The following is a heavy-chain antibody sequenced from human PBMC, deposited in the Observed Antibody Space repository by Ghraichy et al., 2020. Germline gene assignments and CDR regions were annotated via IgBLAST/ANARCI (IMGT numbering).Heavy chain of an antibody. Sequence: ASVKVSCKASGYTFTSYDINWVRQATGQGLEWMGWMNPNSGNTGYAQKFQGRVTMTRNTSISTAYMELSSLRSEDTAVYYCAREDNWNPLPPLRYYYYGMDVWGQGTTVTVSS. V-gene: IGHV1-8*01. J-gene: IGHJ6*02. CDR1: GYTFTSYD. CDR3: AREDNWNPLPPLRYYYYGMDV. CDR2: MNPNSGNT. D-gene: IGHD1-20*01.